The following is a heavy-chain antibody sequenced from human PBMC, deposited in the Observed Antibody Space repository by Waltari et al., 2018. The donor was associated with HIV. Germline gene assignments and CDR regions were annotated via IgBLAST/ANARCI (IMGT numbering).Heavy chain of an antibody. CDR2: IKKDGSEK. J-gene: IGHJ4*02. V-gene: IGHV3-7*04. CDR1: GFTFSSYW. D-gene: IGHD3-10*01. CDR3: ARGGFYGSGSKVN. Sequence: EVQLVESGGGLVQPGGSLRLSCAASGFTFSSYWMSWVRLAPGKGVEWVANIKKDGSEKYYVDSGNGRFTISRDNAENSLYLQMNSLRAEDTAVYYCARGGFYGSGSKVNWGQGTLVTVSS.